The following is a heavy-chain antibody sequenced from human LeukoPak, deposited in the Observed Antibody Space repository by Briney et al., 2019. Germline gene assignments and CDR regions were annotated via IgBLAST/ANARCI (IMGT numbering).Heavy chain of an antibody. CDR2: TYYRSKWYN. V-gene: IGHV6-1*01. Sequence: SQTLSLTCAISGDSVSRNTAAWNWIRQSPSRGLEWLGRTYYRSKWYNDYALFVKSRIIINPDISKNQFSLQLNSVTPEDTAVYYCARSIEVAADFDYWGQGILVTVSS. D-gene: IGHD6-19*01. CDR3: ARSIEVAADFDY. J-gene: IGHJ4*02. CDR1: GDSVSRNTAA.